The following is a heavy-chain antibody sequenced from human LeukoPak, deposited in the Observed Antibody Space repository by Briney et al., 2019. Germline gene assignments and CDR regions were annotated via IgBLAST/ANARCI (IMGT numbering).Heavy chain of an antibody. D-gene: IGHD6-19*01. CDR3: ARPPVAGTGYSYYMDV. V-gene: IGHV3-7*01. CDR2: IKQDGSEK. Sequence: PGGSLRLSCAASGFTLSSYWMSWVGQAPGKGLEWVANIKQDGSEKYYVDSVKGRFTISRDNAKNSLYLQMNSLRAEDTAVYYCARPPVAGTGYSYYMDVWGKGTTVTVSS. CDR1: GFTLSSYW. J-gene: IGHJ6*03.